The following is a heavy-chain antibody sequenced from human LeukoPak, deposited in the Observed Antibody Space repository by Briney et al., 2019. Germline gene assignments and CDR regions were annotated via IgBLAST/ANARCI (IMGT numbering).Heavy chain of an antibody. J-gene: IGHJ6*03. CDR2: INHSGST. CDR1: GESFIDYY. Sequence: SETLSLTCAVYGESFIDYYWSWIRQPPGKGLEWIGEINHSGSTHYNPSLKSRVTISVDTSKNQFSLKLSSVTVADTAVYYCAREKGAYYYGSGSYYDYYYYYMDVWGKGTTVTVSS. D-gene: IGHD3-10*01. V-gene: IGHV4-34*01. CDR3: AREKGAYYYGSGSYYDYYYYYMDV.